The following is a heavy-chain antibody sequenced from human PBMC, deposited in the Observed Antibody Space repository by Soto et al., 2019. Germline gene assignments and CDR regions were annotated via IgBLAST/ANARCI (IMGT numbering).Heavy chain of an antibody. Sequence: PSETLSPTCTVSGGSISSSSYYWGWIRQPPGKGLEWIGSIYYSGSTYYNPSLKSRVTISVDTSKNQFSLKLSSVTAADTAVYYCARRWGGYSGYDNRNDYWGQGTLVTVSS. J-gene: IGHJ4*02. CDR3: ARRWGGYSGYDNRNDY. CDR2: IYYSGST. V-gene: IGHV4-39*01. CDR1: GGSISSSSYY. D-gene: IGHD5-12*01.